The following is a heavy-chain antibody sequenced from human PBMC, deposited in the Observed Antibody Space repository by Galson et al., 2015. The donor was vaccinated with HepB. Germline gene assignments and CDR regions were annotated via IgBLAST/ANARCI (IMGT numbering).Heavy chain of an antibody. CDR3: ASLGYCTGGVCPLGY. CDR1: GYTFTSYD. D-gene: IGHD2-8*02. V-gene: IGHV1-8*01. J-gene: IGHJ4*02. Sequence: SVKVSCKASGYTFTSYDINWVRQATGQGLEWMGWMNPNSGNTGYAQKFQGRVTMTRNTSISTAYMELSSLRSGDTAVYYCASLGYCTGGVCPLGYWGQGTLVTVSS. CDR2: MNPNSGNT.